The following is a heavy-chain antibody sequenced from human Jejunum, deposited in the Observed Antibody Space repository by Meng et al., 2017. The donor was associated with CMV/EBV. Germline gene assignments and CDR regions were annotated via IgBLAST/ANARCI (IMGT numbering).Heavy chain of an antibody. J-gene: IGHJ3*02. CDR2: IKSKTDGGTT. CDR3: TTWSLWSGYYRAFDI. V-gene: IGHV3-15*01. CDR1: FTFSNAD. D-gene: IGHD3-3*01. Sequence: FTFSNADMSWVRQAPGKGLEWVDRIKSKTDGGTTDYAAPVKGRFTISRDDSKNTLYLQMNNPKTEDTAVYYCTTWSLWSGYYRAFDIWGQGTMVTVSS.